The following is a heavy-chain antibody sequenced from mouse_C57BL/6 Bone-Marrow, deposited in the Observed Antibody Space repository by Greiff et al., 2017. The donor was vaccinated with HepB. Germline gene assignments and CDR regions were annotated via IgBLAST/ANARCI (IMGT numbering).Heavy chain of an antibody. D-gene: IGHD2-4*01. CDR1: GYTFTSYW. V-gene: IGHV1-55*01. CDR3: ARRRGYDYGPWLAY. CDR2: IYPGSGST. Sequence: QVQLQQPGAELVKPGASVKMSCKASGYTFTSYWITWVKQRPGQGLEWIGDIYPGSGSTNYNEKFKSKATLTVDTSSSTAYMQLSSLTSEDSAVYYCARRRGYDYGPWLAYWGQGTLVTVSA. J-gene: IGHJ3*01.